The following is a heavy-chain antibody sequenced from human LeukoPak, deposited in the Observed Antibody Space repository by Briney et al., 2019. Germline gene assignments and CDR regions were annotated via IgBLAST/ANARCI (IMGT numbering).Heavy chain of an antibody. J-gene: IGHJ3*02. CDR2: INAEGSSA. Sequence: GGSLRLSCAASRFTFSSYWMHWVRQVPGKGLLWVSRINAEGSSAYYADSVKGRFTISRDNANNTLYLQMNSLRDEVTAVYYCTRADTGRLHGLDIWGQGTRVTVSS. D-gene: IGHD5-18*01. CDR1: RFTFSSYW. CDR3: TRADTGRLHGLDI. V-gene: IGHV3-74*01.